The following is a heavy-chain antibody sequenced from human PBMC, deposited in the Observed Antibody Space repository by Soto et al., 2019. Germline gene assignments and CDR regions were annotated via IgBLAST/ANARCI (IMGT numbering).Heavy chain of an antibody. CDR2: ISSSSSTI. J-gene: IGHJ3*02. D-gene: IGHD2-21*02. CDR3: ARGGGNFPPDALEI. CDR1: GFTFSSYS. Sequence: FLRLSCAASGFTFSSYSMNWVRQAPGKGLEWVSYISSSSSTIYYADSVKGRFTISRDNAKNSLYLQMNSLRDEDTAVYCCARGGGNFPPDALEIWGQGTMVTVSS. V-gene: IGHV3-48*02.